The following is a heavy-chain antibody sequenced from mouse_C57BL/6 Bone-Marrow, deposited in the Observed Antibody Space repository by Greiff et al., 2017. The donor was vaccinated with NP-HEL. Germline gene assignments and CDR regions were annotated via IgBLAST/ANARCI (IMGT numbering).Heavy chain of an antibody. D-gene: IGHD4-1*01. Sequence: VKLVESGPGLVQPSQSLSITCTVSGFSLTSYGVHWVRQSPGKGLEWLGVIWSGGSTDYNAAFISRLSISKDNSKSQVFFKMNILQADDTAIYYCARASWDFTGVFAYWGQGTLVTVSA. V-gene: IGHV2-2*01. J-gene: IGHJ3*01. CDR2: IWSGGST. CDR3: ARASWDFTGVFAY. CDR1: GFSLTSYG.